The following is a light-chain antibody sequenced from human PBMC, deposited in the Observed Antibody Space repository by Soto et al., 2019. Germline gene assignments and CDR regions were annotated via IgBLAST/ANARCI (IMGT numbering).Light chain of an antibody. V-gene: IGLV2-11*01. CDR1: SSDVGGYNY. CDR3: CSYAGSYTLYV. J-gene: IGLJ1*01. CDR2: DVS. Sequence: QSVLTQPRSVSGSPGQSVTISCTGTSSDVGGYNYVSWYQQHPGKAPKLMIYDVSNRPSGVPDRFSGSKSGNTASLTISGLXAEDEADYYCCSYAGSYTLYVFGTGTRSPS.